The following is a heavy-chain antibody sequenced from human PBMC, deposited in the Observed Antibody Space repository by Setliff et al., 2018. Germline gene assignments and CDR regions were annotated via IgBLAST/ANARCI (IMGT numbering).Heavy chain of an antibody. CDR1: GGSFSNYY. D-gene: IGHD3-3*01. CDR2: INDGGTT. J-gene: IGHJ4*02. V-gene: IGHV4-34*01. Sequence: PSETLSLTCTVYGGSFSNYYWGWIRQSPGKGLEWIGEINDGGTTNYSPSLKSRVTISLDASTNQFSLKLRSVSAADTAVYYCRYWSGYYNNDYWGQGTLVTVSS. CDR3: RYWSGYYNNDY.